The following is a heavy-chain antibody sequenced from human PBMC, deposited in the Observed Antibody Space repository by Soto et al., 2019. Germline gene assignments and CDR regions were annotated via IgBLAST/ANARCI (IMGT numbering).Heavy chain of an antibody. CDR2: ISYDGSNK. CDR1: GFTFSSYA. J-gene: IGHJ4*02. V-gene: IGHV3-30-3*01. CDR3: ARDQGVIPVKDRYCDY. D-gene: IGHD3-10*01. Sequence: QVQLVESGGGVVQPGRSLRLSCAASGFTFSSYAMHWVRQAPVKGLEWVAVISYDGSNKYYAESVKGRFTISRNNSKNTLYLQMNSLRAEDTAVYYCARDQGVIPVKDRYCDYWGQGTLVTVSS.